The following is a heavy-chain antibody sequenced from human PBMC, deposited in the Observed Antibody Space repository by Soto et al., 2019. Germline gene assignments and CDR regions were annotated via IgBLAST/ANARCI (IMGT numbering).Heavy chain of an antibody. CDR2: IYSGGST. CDR3: ARDRIPTGMDV. V-gene: IGHV3-66*01. J-gene: IGHJ6*02. CDR1: GFTVSSNY. Sequence: EVQLVESGGGLVQPGGSLRLSCEASGFTVSSNYMSWVRQAPGKGLEWVSVIYSGGSTYYADSVKGRFTISRDNSKNTLYLQINSLRAEDTAVYYCARDRIPTGMDVWGQGTTVTVSS.